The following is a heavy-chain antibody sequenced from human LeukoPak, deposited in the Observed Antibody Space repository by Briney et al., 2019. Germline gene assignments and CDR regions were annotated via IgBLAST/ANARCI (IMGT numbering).Heavy chain of an antibody. CDR2: INSDGSST. D-gene: IGHD3-10*01. V-gene: IGHV3-74*01. CDR1: GFTFSSYW. J-gene: IGHJ3*02. CDR3: STCSGHAFDI. Sequence: PGGSLRLSCAASGFTFSSYWMHWVRQVPGKGLVWVSRINSDGSSTSYADSVKGRFTISRDNAKNTLYVQMNSLRAEDTAVYYCSTCSGHAFDIWGRGTMDTVSS.